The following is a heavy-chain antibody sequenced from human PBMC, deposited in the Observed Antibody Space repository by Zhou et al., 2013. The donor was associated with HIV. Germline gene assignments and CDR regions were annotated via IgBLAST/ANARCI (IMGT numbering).Heavy chain of an antibody. CDR3: ARDHSYYDSSGYYPSGAFDI. V-gene: IGHV1-69*05. J-gene: IGHJ3*02. Sequence: QVQLVQSGAEVKKPGSSVKVSCKASGGTFSSYAISWVRQAPGQGLEWMGGIIPIFGTANYAQKFQGRVTITTDESTSTAYMELSSLRSEDTAVYYCARDHSYYDSSGYYPSGAFDIWGQGTMVTVSS. CDR1: GGTFSSYA. CDR2: IIPIFGTA. D-gene: IGHD3-22*01.